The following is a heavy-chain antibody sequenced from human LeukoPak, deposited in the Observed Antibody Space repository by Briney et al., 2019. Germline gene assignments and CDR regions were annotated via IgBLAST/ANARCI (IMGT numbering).Heavy chain of an antibody. CDR2: IIPVFGTA. CDR1: GGTFSSYA. V-gene: IGHV1-69*13. Sequence: ASVKVSCKASGGTFSSYAISWVRQAPGQGLEWMGGIIPVFGTANYAQKFQGRVTITADESTSTAYMELSSLRSEDTAVYYCASLNYYDSSGYQTTFDYWGQGTLVTVSS. J-gene: IGHJ4*02. D-gene: IGHD3-22*01. CDR3: ASLNYYDSSGYQTTFDY.